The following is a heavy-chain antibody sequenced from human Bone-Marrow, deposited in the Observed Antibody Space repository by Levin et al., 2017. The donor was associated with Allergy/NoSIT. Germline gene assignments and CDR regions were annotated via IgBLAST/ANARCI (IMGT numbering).Heavy chain of an antibody. CDR3: ARGRYSAFDY. CDR2: TYYRSRWSD. V-gene: IGHV6-1*01. Sequence: SQTLSLTCTISGDRISSASVAWNWIRQSPSRGLEWLGRTYYRSRWSDDYAVSMKGRITVNPDPSKNQISLQLNSVTPEDSAVYYCARGRYSAFDYWGQGILVTVSS. D-gene: IGHD2-15*01. CDR1: GDRISSASVA. J-gene: IGHJ4*02.